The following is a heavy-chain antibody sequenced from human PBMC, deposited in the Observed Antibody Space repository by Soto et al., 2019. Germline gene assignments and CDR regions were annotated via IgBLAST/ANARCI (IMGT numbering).Heavy chain of an antibody. V-gene: IGHV1-18*01. J-gene: IGHJ5*02. CDR3: ARVPSRPPKAAAGLAWFDR. CDR2: ISAYNGNT. Sequence: ASVKVSCKASGYTFTSYGISWVRQAPGQGLEWMGWISAYNGNTNYAQKLQGRVTMTTDTSTSTAYMELRSLRSDDTAVYYCARVPSRPPKAAAGLAWFDRWGEGTLVTVS. D-gene: IGHD6-13*01. CDR1: GYTFTSYG.